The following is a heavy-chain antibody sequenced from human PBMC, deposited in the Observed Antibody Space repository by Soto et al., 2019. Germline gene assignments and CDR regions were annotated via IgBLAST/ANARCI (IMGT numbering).Heavy chain of an antibody. J-gene: IGHJ3*02. D-gene: IGHD2-15*01. V-gene: IGHV3-49*03. CDR3: TTYCSGGSCYSYAFDI. CDR1: GFTFGDYA. Sequence: GGSLRLSCTTSGFTFGDYAMSWFRQAPGKGLEWVGFIRSKAYGGTTEYAASVKGRFTISRDDSKSIAYLQMNSLKTEDTAVYYCTTYCSGGSCYSYAFDIWGQGTMVTVSS. CDR2: IRSKAYGGTT.